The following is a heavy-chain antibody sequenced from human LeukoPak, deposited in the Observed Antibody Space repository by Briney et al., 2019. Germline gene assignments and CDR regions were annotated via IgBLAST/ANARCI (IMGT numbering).Heavy chain of an antibody. D-gene: IGHD2-21*02. Sequence: GGSLRLSCAASGFTFSSYSMNWVRQSPGKGLEWISSVSNNNAIFYADSVKGRFTISRDNARNSLYLQMFSLRVEDTAVYYCAREQTRGGDLDYWGQGAQITVSS. V-gene: IGHV3-69-1*01. CDR2: VSNNNAI. CDR1: GFTFSSYS. CDR3: AREQTRGGDLDY. J-gene: IGHJ4*02.